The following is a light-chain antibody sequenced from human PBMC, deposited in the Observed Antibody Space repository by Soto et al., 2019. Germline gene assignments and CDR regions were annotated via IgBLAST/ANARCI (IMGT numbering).Light chain of an antibody. V-gene: IGKV3-15*01. CDR1: QGIRNH. Sequence: IVMTQSPATLSVSPGERVTFSCRASQGIRNHLAWYQHKPGQAPRLLISYGSAGATGIPARFSGSGSGTEFTLTINSLQSEDFAVYYSQQFYTLPVTIGGGTQVEIK. CDR2: YGS. CDR3: QQFYTLPVT. J-gene: IGKJ4*01.